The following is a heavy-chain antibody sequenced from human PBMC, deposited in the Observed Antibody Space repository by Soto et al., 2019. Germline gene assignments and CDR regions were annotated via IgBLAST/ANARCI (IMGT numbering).Heavy chain of an antibody. Sequence: GGSLRLSCAASGFTFSSYSMNWVRQAPGKGLEWVSYISSSSSTIYYADSVKGRFTISRDNAKNSLYLQMNSLRDEDTAVYYCARAMRVNWGIPDAFDIWGQGTMVTVSS. V-gene: IGHV3-48*02. CDR1: GFTFSSYS. J-gene: IGHJ3*02. D-gene: IGHD7-27*01. CDR3: ARAMRVNWGIPDAFDI. CDR2: ISSSSSTI.